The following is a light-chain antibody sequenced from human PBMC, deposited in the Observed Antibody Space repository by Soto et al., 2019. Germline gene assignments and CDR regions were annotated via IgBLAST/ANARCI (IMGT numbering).Light chain of an antibody. CDR1: SSDVGGYNY. J-gene: IGLJ1*01. CDR2: DVS. Sequence: QSVLTQPASVSGSPGHSITISCTGTSSDVGGYNYVSWYQQHPGKAPKLMIYDVSNRPSGVSNRFSGSKSGNTASLTISGLQAQDEADYYCSSYTSSSPYVFGTGTKLTVL. V-gene: IGLV2-14*01. CDR3: SSYTSSSPYV.